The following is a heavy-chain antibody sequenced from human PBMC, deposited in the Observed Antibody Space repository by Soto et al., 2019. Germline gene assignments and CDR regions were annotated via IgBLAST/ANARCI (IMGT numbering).Heavy chain of an antibody. CDR1: GYSFTSYW. V-gene: IGHV5-10-1*01. CDR3: ASLPVDTDIYYYGMDV. J-gene: IGHJ6*02. D-gene: IGHD5-18*01. CDR2: IDPSDSYT. Sequence: GESLKISCKGSGYSFTSYWISWVRQMPGKGLEWMGRIDPSDSYTNYSPSFQGHVTISADKSISTAYLQWSSLKASDTAMYYCASLPVDTDIYYYGMDVWGQGTTVTVSS.